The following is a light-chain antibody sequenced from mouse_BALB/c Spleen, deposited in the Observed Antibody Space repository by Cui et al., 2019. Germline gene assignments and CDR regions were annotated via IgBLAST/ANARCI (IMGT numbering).Light chain of an antibody. J-gene: IGKJ5*01. Sequence: QIVFTLSPAIMPASPGEKVTMTCSASSSVSYVNWYQQKPGSSPRLLIYDTSNLASGVPVRFSGSGSGTSYSLAISRMETEDAATYYCQQWSSYPPTFGAGTKLELK. CDR2: DTS. V-gene: IGKV4-55*01. CDR3: QQWSSYPPT. CDR1: SSVSY.